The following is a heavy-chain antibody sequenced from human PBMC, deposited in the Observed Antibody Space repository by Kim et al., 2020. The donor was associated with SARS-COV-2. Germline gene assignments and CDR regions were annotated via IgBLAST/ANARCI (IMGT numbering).Heavy chain of an antibody. Sequence: DIAKGRFTHSRDKANRSLYLQMTSLRAEDTAVYYCARDPIVGASSEAFDYWGQGTLVTVSS. V-gene: IGHV3-11*01. CDR3: ARDPIVGASSEAFDY. D-gene: IGHD1-26*01. J-gene: IGHJ4*02.